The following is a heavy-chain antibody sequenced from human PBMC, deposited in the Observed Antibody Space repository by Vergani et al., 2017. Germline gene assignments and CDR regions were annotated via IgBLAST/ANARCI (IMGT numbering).Heavy chain of an antibody. CDR1: GFTFDDYA. J-gene: IGHJ4*02. Sequence: EVQLVESGGGLIQPGRSLRLSCALSGFTFDDYAMHWVRQAPGKGLEWVSGISWNSGSIGYADSVKGRFTISRDNSKNSLYLQMNSLRTEDTALYYCAKDMTGRGSGYDYWGQGTLVTVSS. CDR3: AKDMTGRGSGYDY. CDR2: ISWNSGSI. D-gene: IGHD3-3*01. V-gene: IGHV3-9*01.